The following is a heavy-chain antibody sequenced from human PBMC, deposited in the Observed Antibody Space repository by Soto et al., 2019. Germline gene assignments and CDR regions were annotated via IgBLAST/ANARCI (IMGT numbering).Heavy chain of an antibody. V-gene: IGHV3-30*18. Sequence: GGSLRLSCAASGFTFSSYGMHWVRQAPGKGLEWVAVISYDGSNKYYADSVKGRFTISRDNSKNTLYLQMNSLRAKDTAVYYCAKDPSPGYSSSWGTGYWGQGTLVTVSS. CDR1: GFTFSSYG. J-gene: IGHJ4*02. CDR2: ISYDGSNK. D-gene: IGHD6-13*01. CDR3: AKDPSPGYSSSWGTGY.